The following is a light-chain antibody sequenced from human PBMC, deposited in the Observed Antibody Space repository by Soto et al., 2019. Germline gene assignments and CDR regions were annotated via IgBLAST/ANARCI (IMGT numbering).Light chain of an antibody. CDR1: QSVSSSQ. J-gene: IGKJ4*01. CDR3: QQRSNWPLT. V-gene: IGKV3D-20*02. Sequence: EIVLTQSPGTLSLSPGERATLSCRASQSVSSSQLAWYQQNPGQAPRLLIYAASSRATDIPDRFSGSGSGTDFTLTISRLEPEDFAVYYCQQRSNWPLTFGGGTKVEIK. CDR2: AAS.